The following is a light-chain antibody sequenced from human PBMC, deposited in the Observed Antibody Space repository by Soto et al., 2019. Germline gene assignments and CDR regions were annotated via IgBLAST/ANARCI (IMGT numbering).Light chain of an antibody. Sequence: QPVLTQLPSASASLGASVKLTCTLSSGHSSYDIAWHQQQPGKGPHFLMKVYSDGSHTKGDGIPDRFSGSGSGTERYLTISSLQSEDEADYYCQTWGTGPWVFGGGTKVTVL. CDR1: SGHSSYD. CDR2: VYSDGSH. CDR3: QTWGTGPWV. V-gene: IGLV4-69*01. J-gene: IGLJ3*02.